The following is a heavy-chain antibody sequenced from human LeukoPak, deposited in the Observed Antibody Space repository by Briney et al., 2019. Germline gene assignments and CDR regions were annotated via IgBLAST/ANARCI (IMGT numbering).Heavy chain of an antibody. CDR1: GFTFSSYA. J-gene: IGHJ4*02. V-gene: IGHV3-30*04. CDR3: AMAPTVVTAITYYFDY. Sequence: GGSLRLSCAASGFTFSSYAMHWVRQAPGKGLECVAVISYDGSNKYYADSVKGRFTISRDNSKNTLYLQMNSLRAEDTAVYYCAMAPTVVTAITYYFDYWGQGTLVTVSS. D-gene: IGHD2-21*02. CDR2: ISYDGSNK.